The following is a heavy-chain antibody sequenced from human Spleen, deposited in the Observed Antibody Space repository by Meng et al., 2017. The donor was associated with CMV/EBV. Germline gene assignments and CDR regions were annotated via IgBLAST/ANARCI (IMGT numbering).Heavy chain of an antibody. CDR2: INHSGRT. CDR3: ARGSGITGTVDY. J-gene: IGHJ4*02. V-gene: IGHV4-34*01. D-gene: IGHD1-7*01. Sequence: LTCAVYGGSFSGYYWSWIRQPPGKGLERIGEINHSGRTNYNPSLKSRVTISVDTSKNQFSLKLSSVTAADTAVYYCARGSGITGTVDYWGQGTLITVS. CDR1: GGSFSGYY.